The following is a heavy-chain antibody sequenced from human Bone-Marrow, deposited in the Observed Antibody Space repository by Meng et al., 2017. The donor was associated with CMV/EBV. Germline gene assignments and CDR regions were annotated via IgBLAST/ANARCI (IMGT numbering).Heavy chain of an antibody. CDR2: INPNGGTT. V-gene: IGHV1-46*01. J-gene: IGHJ6*02. CDR1: GYTFTSYY. CDR3: ARGKNYDFWSGYYTGYYYYGMDV. Sequence: ASVKVSCKASGYTFTSYYMHWVRQAPGQGLEWMGVINPNGGTTAYAQKFQGRVTITTDESTNTAYMELSSLRSEDTAVYYCARGKNYDFWSGYYTGYYYYGMDVWGQGTTATVSS. D-gene: IGHD3-3*01.